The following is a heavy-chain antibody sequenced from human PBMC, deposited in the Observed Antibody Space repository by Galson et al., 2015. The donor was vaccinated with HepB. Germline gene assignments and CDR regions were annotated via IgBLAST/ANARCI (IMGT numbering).Heavy chain of an antibody. J-gene: IGHJ4*02. CDR3: AKMGRVYYDSSGYYVPY. CDR2: ISGSGGST. Sequence: SLRLSCAASGFTFSSYAMSWVRQAPGKGLEWVSAISGSGGSTYYADSVKGRFTISRDNSKNTLYLQMNSLRAEDTAVYYCAKMGRVYYDSSGYYVPYWGQGTLVTVSS. D-gene: IGHD3-22*01. V-gene: IGHV3-23*01. CDR1: GFTFSSYA.